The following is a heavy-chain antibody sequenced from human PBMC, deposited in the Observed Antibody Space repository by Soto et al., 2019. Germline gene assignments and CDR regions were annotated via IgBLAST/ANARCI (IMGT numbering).Heavy chain of an antibody. CDR3: ARFSHDRRFLAPDY. CDR2: ISAYNGNT. V-gene: IGHV1-18*01. J-gene: IGHJ4*02. CDR1: GYTFTSYG. D-gene: IGHD3-3*01. Sequence: VSVKVSCKASGYTFTSYGISWVRQAPGQGLEWMGWISAYNGNTNYAQKLQGRVTMTTDTSTSTAYMELRSLRSDDTAVYYCARFSHDRRFLAPDYWGQGTLVTVSS.